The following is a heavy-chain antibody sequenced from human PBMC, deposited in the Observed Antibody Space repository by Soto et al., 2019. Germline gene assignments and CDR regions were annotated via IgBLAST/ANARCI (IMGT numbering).Heavy chain of an antibody. CDR1: GFTFSSYW. CDR3: ARDRGSYFDY. D-gene: IGHD1-26*01. CDR2: IKQDGSEK. J-gene: IGHJ4*02. V-gene: IGHV3-7*01. Sequence: GGSLRLSCAASGFTFSSYWMSWVRQAPGKGLEWMANIKQDGSEKYYVDSVKGRFTISRDNAKNSLYLQRNSLRADDTAVYYCARDRGSYFDYWGQGTLVTVSS.